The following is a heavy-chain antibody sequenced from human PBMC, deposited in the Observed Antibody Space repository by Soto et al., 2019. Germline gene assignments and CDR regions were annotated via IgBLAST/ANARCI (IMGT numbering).Heavy chain of an antibody. CDR2: ISGSGGST. D-gene: IGHD2-2*02. CDR3: AKESGPVIPSGMDV. CDR1: GFTFSSFA. J-gene: IGHJ6*02. Sequence: GGSLRLSCATSGFTFSSFAMSWVRQAPGKGLEWVSAISGSGGSTYHADSGKGRFTISRDNSKNTLYLQMGSLRAEDTAVYYCAKESGPVIPSGMDVWGQGTTVTVSS. V-gene: IGHV3-23*01.